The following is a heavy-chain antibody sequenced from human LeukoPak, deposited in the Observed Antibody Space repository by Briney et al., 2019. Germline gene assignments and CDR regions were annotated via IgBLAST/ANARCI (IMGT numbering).Heavy chain of an antibody. CDR2: FHNSRTT. CDR1: GGSISGYS. Sequence: SETLPLTCTVPGGSISGYSRTWIRQPPGQGLEWIGYFHNSRTTSYTPSLTGRVKISVDTAMDQISLKLNSVTAADTAVYYCARGHLGLSPWGQGTLVTVSS. J-gene: IGHJ5*02. CDR3: ARGHLGLSP. V-gene: IGHV4-59*01. D-gene: IGHD3-10*01.